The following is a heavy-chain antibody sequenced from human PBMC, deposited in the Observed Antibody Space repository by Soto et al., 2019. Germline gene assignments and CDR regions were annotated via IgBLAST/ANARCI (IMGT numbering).Heavy chain of an antibody. CDR2: IIPIFGTA. J-gene: IGHJ6*02. D-gene: IGHD6-13*01. CDR1: GGTFSSYA. CDR3: ARDRRSSSPHDAYYYGMDV. Sequence: QVQLVQSGAEVKKPGSSVKVSCKASGGTFSSYAISWVRQAPGQGLEWMGGIIPIFGTANYAQKFQGRVTITADESTSTAYMELSSLRSEDTAVYYCARDRRSSSPHDAYYYGMDVWGQGTTVTVSS. V-gene: IGHV1-69*12.